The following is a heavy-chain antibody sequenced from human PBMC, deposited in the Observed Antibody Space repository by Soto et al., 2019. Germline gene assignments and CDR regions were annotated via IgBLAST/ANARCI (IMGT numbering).Heavy chain of an antibody. CDR1: GGSISSSSYY. CDR3: ARQELNYYYYYMDV. Sequence: NPSETLSLTCTVSGGSISSSSYYWGWIRQPPGKGLEWIGSIYYSGSTYYNPSLKSRVTISVDTSKNQFSLKLSSVTAADTAVYYCARQELNYYYYYMDVWGKGTTVTVSS. D-gene: IGHD1-7*01. V-gene: IGHV4-39*01. CDR2: IYYSGST. J-gene: IGHJ6*03.